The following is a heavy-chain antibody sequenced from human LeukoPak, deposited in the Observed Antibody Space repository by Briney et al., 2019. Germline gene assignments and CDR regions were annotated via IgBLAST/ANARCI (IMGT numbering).Heavy chain of an antibody. V-gene: IGHV3-21*01. CDR2: ISSSSSYM. J-gene: IGHJ4*02. Sequence: GGSLRLSCAASGFTFSSYSMNWVRQAPGKGLEWVSSISSSSSYMYYADSVKGRFTISRDNAKNSLYLQMNSLRAEDTAVYYCARGSGHGDYWGQGTLVTVSS. D-gene: IGHD6-19*01. CDR1: GFTFSSYS. CDR3: ARGSGHGDY.